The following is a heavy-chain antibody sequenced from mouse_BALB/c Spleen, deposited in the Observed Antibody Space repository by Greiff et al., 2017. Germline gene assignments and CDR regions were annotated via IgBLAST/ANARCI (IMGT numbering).Heavy chain of an antibody. D-gene: IGHD1-1*01. Sequence: EVQLQESGPELVKPGASVKMSCKASGYTFTSYVMHWVKQKPGQGLEWIGYINPYNDGTKYNEKFKGKATLTSDKSSSTAYMELSSLTSEDSAVYYCARPLRKEDPWCAYWGQGTLVTVSA. V-gene: IGHV1-14*01. J-gene: IGHJ3*01. CDR2: INPYNDGT. CDR1: GYTFTSYV. CDR3: ARPLRKEDPWCAY.